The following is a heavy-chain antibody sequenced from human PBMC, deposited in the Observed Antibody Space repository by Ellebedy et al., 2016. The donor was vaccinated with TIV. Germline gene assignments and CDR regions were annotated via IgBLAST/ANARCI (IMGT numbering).Heavy chain of an antibody. CDR1: GGSFSGYY. CDR2: INHSGST. CDR3: ARGPIAGDKWYPLPFDY. J-gene: IGHJ4*02. Sequence: SETLSLXXAVYGGSFSGYYWSWIRQPPGKGLEWIGEINHSGSTNYNPSLKSRVTISVDTSKNQFSLKLSSVTAADTAVYYCARGPIAGDKWYPLPFDYWGQGTLVTVSS. D-gene: IGHD2-2*01. V-gene: IGHV4-34*01.